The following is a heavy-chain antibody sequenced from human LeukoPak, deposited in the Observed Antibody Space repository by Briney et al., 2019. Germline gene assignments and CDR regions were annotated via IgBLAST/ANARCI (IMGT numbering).Heavy chain of an antibody. D-gene: IGHD1-20*01. CDR1: GFTFGSYA. CDR2: ISSSGAST. J-gene: IGHJ4*02. V-gene: IGHV3-23*01. Sequence: GGSLRLSCAASGFTFGSYAMGWVRQAPGKGLEWVSAISSSGASTYYADSVKGRFTISRDNSKNTLYLQMNSLRAEDTAVYYCAKDLDSWKFGYGHYYFDYWGQGTLVTVSS. CDR3: AKDLDSWKFGYGHYYFDY.